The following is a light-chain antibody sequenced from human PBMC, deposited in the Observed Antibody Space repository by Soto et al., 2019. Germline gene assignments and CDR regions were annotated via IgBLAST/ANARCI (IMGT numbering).Light chain of an antibody. V-gene: IGKV3-15*01. J-gene: IGKJ1*01. Sequence: EVVMTQSPVTLSVSPGERATLSCRASQSITTNLAWYQQKPGQAPRPLIYGASTRATGVPARFSGSGSGTQFTLTINSLQSEDFAVYYCQQYNDWPPKRTFGQGTKVDIK. CDR3: QQYNDWPPKRT. CDR2: GAS. CDR1: QSITTN.